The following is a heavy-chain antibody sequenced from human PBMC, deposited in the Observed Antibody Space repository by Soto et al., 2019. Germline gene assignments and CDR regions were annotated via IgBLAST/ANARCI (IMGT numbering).Heavy chain of an antibody. V-gene: IGHV4-31*03. J-gene: IGHJ4*02. Sequence: LSLTCTVSGGSIGSGGYYWSWIRQHPGKGLEWIGYIYYSGSTYYNPSLKSRVTISVDTSKNQFSLKLSSVTAADTAVYYCARGSPYYYDSSFPVSYFDYWGQGTLVTVSS. CDR1: GGSIGSGGYY. D-gene: IGHD3-22*01. CDR3: ARGSPYYYDSSFPVSYFDY. CDR2: IYYSGST.